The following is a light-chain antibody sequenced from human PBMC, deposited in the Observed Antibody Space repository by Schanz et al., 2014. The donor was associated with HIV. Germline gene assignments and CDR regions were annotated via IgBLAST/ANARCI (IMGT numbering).Light chain of an antibody. CDR1: QDIGND. CDR2: AAS. CDR3: QQANSFPPWT. V-gene: IGKV1-17*01. J-gene: IGKJ1*01. Sequence: DIQMTQSPSSLSASVGDRVTITCRASQDIGNDLGWYQQKPGKAPKRLIYAASSLESGVPSRFIGSGSGTDFTLTINGLQPEDFATYYCQQANSFPPWTFGQGTKV.